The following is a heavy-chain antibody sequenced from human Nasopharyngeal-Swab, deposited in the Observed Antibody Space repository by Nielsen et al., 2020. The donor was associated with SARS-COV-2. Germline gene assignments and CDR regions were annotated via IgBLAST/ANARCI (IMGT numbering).Heavy chain of an antibody. V-gene: IGHV3-23*01. D-gene: IGHD1-26*01. J-gene: IGHJ4*02. Sequence: GESLKISCAASGFTFSSYAMSWVRQAPGKGLEWVSAISGSGGSTYYADSAKGRFTISRDNSKNTLYLQMNSLRAEDTAVYYCAKGSLGIVGAMGRLDYWGQGTLVTVSS. CDR2: ISGSGGST. CDR3: AKGSLGIVGAMGRLDY. CDR1: GFTFSSYA.